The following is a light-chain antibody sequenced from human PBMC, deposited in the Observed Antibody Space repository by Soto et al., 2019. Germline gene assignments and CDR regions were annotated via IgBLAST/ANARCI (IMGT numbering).Light chain of an antibody. Sequence: QSVLTQPTSVSGSPGQSITISCTGTRGDVGGYKYVSWSQQHPGKATNILIYEVTNRPSGVSNRFSGSKSGNTASLTISGLQPEDEADYYCSSYTSISTYVFGTGTKVTVL. J-gene: IGLJ1*01. V-gene: IGLV2-14*01. CDR3: SSYTSISTYV. CDR1: RGDVGGYKY. CDR2: EVT.